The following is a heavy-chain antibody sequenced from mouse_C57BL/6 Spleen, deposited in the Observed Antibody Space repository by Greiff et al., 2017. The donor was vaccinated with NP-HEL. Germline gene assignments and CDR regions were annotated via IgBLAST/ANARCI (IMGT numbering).Heavy chain of an antibody. CDR1: GFTFSSYG. CDR3: ARDDYEDYAMDY. D-gene: IGHD2-4*01. Sequence: EVMLVESGGDLVKPGGSLKLSCAASGFTFSSYGMYWVRQTPDKRLEWVATISSGGSYTYYPDSVKGRFTISRDNAKNTLYLQMSSLKSEDTAMYYCARDDYEDYAMDYWGQGTSVTASS. CDR2: ISSGGSYT. J-gene: IGHJ4*01. V-gene: IGHV5-6*01.